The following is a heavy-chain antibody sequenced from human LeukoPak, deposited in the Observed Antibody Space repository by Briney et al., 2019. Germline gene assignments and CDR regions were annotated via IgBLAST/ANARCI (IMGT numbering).Heavy chain of an antibody. CDR1: GGSISSYY. D-gene: IGHD3-3*02. CDR3: ASFPRPRRAVFDY. V-gene: IGHV4-59*01. CDR2: IYYSGST. Sequence: PSETLSLTCTVSGGSISSYYWSWIRQPPGKGLEWIGYIYYSGSTNYNPSLKSRVTISVDTSKNQFSLKLSSVSAADTAVYYCASFPRPRRAVFDYWGQGTLVTVSS. J-gene: IGHJ4*02.